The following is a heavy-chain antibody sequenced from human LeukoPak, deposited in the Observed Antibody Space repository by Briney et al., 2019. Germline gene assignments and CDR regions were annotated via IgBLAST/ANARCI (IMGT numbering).Heavy chain of an antibody. V-gene: IGHV3-48*03. D-gene: IGHD4/OR15-4a*01. J-gene: IGHJ3*02. CDR3: AREGLTHDAFDI. CDR1: GFTFSSYE. Sequence: GGSLRLSCAASGFTFSSYEMNWVRQAPGKGLEWVSYISSSGRTIYYADSVKGRFTISRDNAKNSLYLQMNSLRAEDTAVYYCAREGLTHDAFDIWGQGTMVTVSS. CDR2: ISSSGRTI.